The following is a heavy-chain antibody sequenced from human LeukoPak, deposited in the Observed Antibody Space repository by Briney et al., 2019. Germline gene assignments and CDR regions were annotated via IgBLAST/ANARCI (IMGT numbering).Heavy chain of an antibody. Sequence: GGSLRLSCAVSGFTFSSYSMNWVRQAPGKGLEWVSSITSRSSYMYYADSVKGRFTISRDNHKHSLYLQMNSLRAEDTAIYYCARDPIAAAASGGDYWGQGTLVTVSS. CDR3: ARDPIAAAASGGDY. CDR1: GFTFSSYS. V-gene: IGHV3-21*01. J-gene: IGHJ4*02. CDR2: ITSRSSYM. D-gene: IGHD6-13*01.